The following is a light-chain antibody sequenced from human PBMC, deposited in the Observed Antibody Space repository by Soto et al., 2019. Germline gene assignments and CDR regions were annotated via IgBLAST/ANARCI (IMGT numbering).Light chain of an antibody. CDR1: QSLDNC. CDR2: DVY. V-gene: IGKV1-39*01. J-gene: IGKJ5*01. Sequence: IQIPHSPSTLSPTVGDRVIITCLASQSLDNCLAWYQQKPGKAQKILIYDVYSLESGVTSRFSGSGSGTDFTLTISSMQPEDFATYYCQKSYSTQINFGKGKRLEIK. CDR3: QKSYSTQIN.